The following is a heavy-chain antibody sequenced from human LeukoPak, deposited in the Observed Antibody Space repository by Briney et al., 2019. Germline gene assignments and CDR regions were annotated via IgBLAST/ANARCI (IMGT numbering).Heavy chain of an antibody. J-gene: IGHJ4*02. D-gene: IGHD2-8*01. CDR2: IKSKTDGGTT. Sequence: GASLRLSCAASGFTFSNAWMSSVRQAPGKGLEWVGRIKSKTDGGTTDYAAAVKSRFTISRDDSKNTLYLQMHSMKTEDTAVYYCTTDLSCTNGVCYRGFADYWGRGPLVTVSS. CDR1: GFTFSNAW. V-gene: IGHV3-15*01. CDR3: TTDLSCTNGVCYRGFADY.